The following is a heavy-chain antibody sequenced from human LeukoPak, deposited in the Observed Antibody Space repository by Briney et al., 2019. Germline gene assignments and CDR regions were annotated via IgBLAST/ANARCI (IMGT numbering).Heavy chain of an antibody. CDR2: IAYDESNK. CDR1: GFTFSSYG. CDR3: AKDRDSSGWYVYYYYYGMDV. V-gene: IGHV3-30*18. Sequence: GRSPRRSCTASGFTFSSYGMHWVRQAPGQGLARVAVIAYDESNKYYADSVKGRFTISRDNSKNTLYLQMNSLRAEDTAVYYCAKDRDSSGWYVYYYYYGMDVWGQGTTVTVSS. J-gene: IGHJ6*02. D-gene: IGHD6-19*01.